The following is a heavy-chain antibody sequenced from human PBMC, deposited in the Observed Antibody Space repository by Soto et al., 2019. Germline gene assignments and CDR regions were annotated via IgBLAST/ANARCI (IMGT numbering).Heavy chain of an antibody. CDR3: AKAATTVTTGTGSRIDY. V-gene: IGHV3-23*01. D-gene: IGHD4-17*01. Sequence: EVQLLESGGGLVQPGGSLRLSCAASGFTFSSYAMSWVRLAPGEGLEWVSAISGSGGSTYYADSVRGRFTISRDNSKNTLYLQMNSLRAEDSVVYYCAKAATTVTTGTGSRIDYWGQGTLVTVSS. CDR1: GFTFSSYA. J-gene: IGHJ4*02. CDR2: ISGSGGST.